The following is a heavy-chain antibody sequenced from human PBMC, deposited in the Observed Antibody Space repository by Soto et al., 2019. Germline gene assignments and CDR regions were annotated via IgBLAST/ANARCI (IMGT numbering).Heavy chain of an antibody. CDR1: GFVFTNFW. D-gene: IGHD6-13*01. CDR3: AKDSWYFDL. V-gene: IGHV3-74*01. Sequence: GGSLRLSCEASGFVFTNFWMHWVRHVPGKGLVWVARIDTSGHSTNYAESVKGRFTISRDNAKNTVSLQVNSLRVGDTGVYYCAKDSWYFDLWSQGSQVTVSS. CDR2: IDTSGHST. J-gene: IGHJ4*02.